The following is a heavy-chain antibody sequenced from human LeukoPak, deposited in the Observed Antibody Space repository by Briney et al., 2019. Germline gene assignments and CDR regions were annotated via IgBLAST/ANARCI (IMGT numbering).Heavy chain of an antibody. CDR2: IKQDGSEK. CDR1: GFTFSSYW. Sequence: GGSLRLSCAASGFTFSSYWMSWVRQAPGKGLEWVANIKQDGSEKYYVDSVKGRFTISRDNSKNTLYLQMNSLRAEDTAVYYCAEPRGSCSSTSCYIDAFDIWGQGTMVTVSS. V-gene: IGHV3-7*03. J-gene: IGHJ3*02. CDR3: AEPRGSCSSTSCYIDAFDI. D-gene: IGHD2-2*01.